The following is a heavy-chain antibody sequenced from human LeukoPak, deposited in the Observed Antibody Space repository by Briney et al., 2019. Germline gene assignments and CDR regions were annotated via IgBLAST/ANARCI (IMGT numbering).Heavy chain of an antibody. D-gene: IGHD2/OR15-2a*01. J-gene: IGHJ3*01. CDR1: GFTLSSYA. CDR2: INLNGGST. CDR3: ATYCGSITCDAFDV. Sequence: PGGSLRLSCAASGFTLSSYAMSWVRQAPGKGLEGVSGINLNGGSTVYADSVKGRFTISRDNAKNSLYLQMNGLSAEDTAVYYCATYCGSITCDAFDVWGQGTMVTVSS. V-gene: IGHV3-20*04.